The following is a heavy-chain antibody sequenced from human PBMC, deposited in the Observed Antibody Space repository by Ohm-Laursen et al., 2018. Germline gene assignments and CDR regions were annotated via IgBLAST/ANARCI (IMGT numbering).Heavy chain of an antibody. V-gene: IGHV1-2*02. CDR1: GYTFTGYY. J-gene: IGHJ4*02. Sequence: SSVKVSCKASGYTFTGYYMHWVRQAPGQGLEWMGWINPNSGGTNYAQKLQGRVTMTTDTSTSTAYMELRSLRSDDTAVYYCARDAGYCSGGSCYSDYWGQGILVTVSS. D-gene: IGHD2-15*01. CDR2: INPNSGGT. CDR3: ARDAGYCSGGSCYSDY.